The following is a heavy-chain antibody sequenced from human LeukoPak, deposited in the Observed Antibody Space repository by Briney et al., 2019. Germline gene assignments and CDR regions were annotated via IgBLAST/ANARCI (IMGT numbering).Heavy chain of an antibody. Sequence: PGGSLRLSCAASGFTFSSYNMNWVRQAPGKGLEWVSSISSSSSYIYYTDSVKGRFTISRDNAKSSLYLQMNSLRAEDTAVYYCARDRSGDGMDVWGQGTTVTVSS. CDR3: ARDRSGDGMDV. CDR1: GFTFSSYN. D-gene: IGHD3-3*01. J-gene: IGHJ6*02. CDR2: ISSSSSYI. V-gene: IGHV3-21*01.